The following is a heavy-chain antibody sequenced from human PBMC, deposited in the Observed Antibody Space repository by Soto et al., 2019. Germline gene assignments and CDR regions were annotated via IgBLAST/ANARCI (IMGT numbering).Heavy chain of an antibody. V-gene: IGHV4-30-4*01. CDR3: ARDLEGYCSGGSCYSVAAFDI. CDR1: GGSISSGDYY. CDR2: IYYSGST. J-gene: IGHJ3*02. D-gene: IGHD2-15*01. Sequence: PSETLSLTCTVSGGSISSGDYYWSWIRQPPGKGLECIGYIYYSGSTYYNPSLKSRVTISVDTSKNQFSLKLSSVTAADTAVYYCARDLEGYCSGGSCYSVAAFDIWGQGTMVTVSS.